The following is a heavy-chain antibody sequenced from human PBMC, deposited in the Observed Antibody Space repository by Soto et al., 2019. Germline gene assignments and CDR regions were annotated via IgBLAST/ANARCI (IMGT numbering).Heavy chain of an antibody. CDR1: GFTFTSSA. Sequence: QMQLVQSGPEVKKPGTSVKVSCKASGFTFTSSAVQWVRQARGQRLEWIGWIVVGSGNTNYAQKFQERVTITRDMSTSTAYMELSSMRAEDTAVYYCAVIYESRGYLFGDYWGQGTLVTVAS. V-gene: IGHV1-58*01. J-gene: IGHJ4*02. CDR3: AVIYESRGYLFGDY. CDR2: IVVGSGNT. D-gene: IGHD3-22*01.